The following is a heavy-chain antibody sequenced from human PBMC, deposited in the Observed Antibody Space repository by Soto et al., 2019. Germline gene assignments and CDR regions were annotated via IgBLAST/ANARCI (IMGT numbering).Heavy chain of an antibody. V-gene: IGHV1-69*02. CDR2: IIPILGIA. D-gene: IGHD3-3*01. CDR1: GGTFSSYT. Sequence: QVQLVQSGAEVKKPGSSVKVSCKASGGTFSSYTISWVRQAPGQGLEWMGRIIPILGIANYAQKFQGRVTITADKSTSAAYMELSSLSSEDTAVYYCASWSGYSPGDDYCGQGTMVTVSS. J-gene: IGHJ4*02. CDR3: ASWSGYSPGDDY.